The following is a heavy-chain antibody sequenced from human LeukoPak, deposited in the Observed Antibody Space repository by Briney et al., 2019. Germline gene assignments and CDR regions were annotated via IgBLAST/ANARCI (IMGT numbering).Heavy chain of an antibody. D-gene: IGHD6-13*01. CDR3: ATRSGIAAATTNYYYGMDV. CDR2: ITGNGGST. CDR1: GFSFSTYA. J-gene: IGHJ6*01. Sequence: GGSLRLSCAASGFSFSTYAMTWVRQAPGKGLEWVSSITGNGGSTYYADSVKGRFIISRDNSKNTLYLQMSSLRAEDTALYYCATRSGIAAATTNYYYGMDVWGQGTTVTVSP. V-gene: IGHV3-23*01.